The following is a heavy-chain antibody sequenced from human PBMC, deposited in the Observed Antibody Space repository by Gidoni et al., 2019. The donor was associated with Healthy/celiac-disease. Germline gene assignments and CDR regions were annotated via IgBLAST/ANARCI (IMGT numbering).Heavy chain of an antibody. CDR2: IYYRGST. V-gene: IGHV4-39*01. Sequence: QLQLQESGPGLVKPSETLSLTCTVSGGSISSSRYYWGWIRQPPGKGLEWIGSIYYRGSTYYNPSLKIRVTISVDTSKNQFSLKLSSVTAADTAVYYCASNWGWGGWFDPWGHGTLVTVSS. J-gene: IGHJ5*02. CDR3: ASNWGWGGWFDP. CDR1: GGSISSSRYY. D-gene: IGHD7-27*01.